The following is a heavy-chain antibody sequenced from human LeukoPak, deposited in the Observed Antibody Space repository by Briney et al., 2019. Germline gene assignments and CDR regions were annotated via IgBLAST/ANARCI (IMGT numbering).Heavy chain of an antibody. CDR1: GFTFSSYA. CDR2: ISYDGSNK. J-gene: IGHJ4*02. V-gene: IGHV3-30*04. D-gene: IGHD5-18*01. Sequence: GGSLRLSCAASGFTFSSYAMHWVRQAPGKGLEWVAVISYDGSNKYYADSVKGRFTISRDNSKNTLYLQMNSLRAEDTAVYYCARDPVDTAMAYYFDYWGQGTLVTVSS. CDR3: ARDPVDTAMAYYFDY.